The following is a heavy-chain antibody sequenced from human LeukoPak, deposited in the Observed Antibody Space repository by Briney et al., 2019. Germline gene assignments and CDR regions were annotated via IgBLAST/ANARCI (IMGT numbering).Heavy chain of an antibody. D-gene: IGHD3-22*01. CDR1: GGSISSSSYY. J-gene: IGHJ4*02. V-gene: IGHV4-39*07. Sequence: SETLSLTCTVSGGSISSSSYYWGWIRQPPRKGLEWIGSIYYSGSTYYNPSLKSRVTISVDTSKNQFSLKLSSVTAADTAVYYCARLYDSSGYFFDYWGQGTLVTVSS. CDR3: ARLYDSSGYFFDY. CDR2: IYYSGST.